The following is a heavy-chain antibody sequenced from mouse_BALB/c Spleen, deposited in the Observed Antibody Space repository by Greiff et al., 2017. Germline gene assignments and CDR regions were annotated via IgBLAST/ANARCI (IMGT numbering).Heavy chain of an antibody. J-gene: IGHJ2*01. V-gene: IGHV3-2*02. D-gene: IGHD1-1*02. CDR2: ISYSGST. CDR1: GYSITSDYA. Sequence: EVQLVESGPGLVKPSQSLSLTCTVTGYSITSDYAWNWIRQFPGNKLEWMGYISYSGSTSYNPSLKSRISITRDTSKNQFFLQLNSVTTEDTATYYCARSALWDYFDYWGQGTTLTVSS. CDR3: ARSALWDYFDY.